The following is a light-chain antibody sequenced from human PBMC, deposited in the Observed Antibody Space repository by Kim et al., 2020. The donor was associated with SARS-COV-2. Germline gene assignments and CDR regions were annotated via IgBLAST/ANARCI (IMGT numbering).Light chain of an antibody. V-gene: IGLV3-19*01. CDR3: NSRDSNDNVV. CDR1: SLRSYY. CDR2: GKN. Sequence: VAVGQKARTTCQGDSLRSYYATWYQQKPGQAPILVIYGKNNRPSGIPDRFSGSSSGNTASLTITGTQAGDEADYYCNSRDSNDNVVFGGGTKLTVL. J-gene: IGLJ2*01.